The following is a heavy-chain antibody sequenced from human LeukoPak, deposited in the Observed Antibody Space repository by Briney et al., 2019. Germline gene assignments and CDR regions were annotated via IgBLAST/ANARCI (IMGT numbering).Heavy chain of an antibody. Sequence: SQTLSLTCAVSGGSISSGGYSWSWIRQPPGQGLEWIGYIYHSGSTYYNPSLKSRVTISVDRSKNQFSLKLSSVTAADTAVYYCARGYHYYGSGSYYIGWFDPWGQGTLVTVSS. J-gene: IGHJ5*02. CDR2: IYHSGST. V-gene: IGHV4-30-2*01. D-gene: IGHD3-10*01. CDR3: ARGYHYYGSGSYYIGWFDP. CDR1: GGSISSGGYS.